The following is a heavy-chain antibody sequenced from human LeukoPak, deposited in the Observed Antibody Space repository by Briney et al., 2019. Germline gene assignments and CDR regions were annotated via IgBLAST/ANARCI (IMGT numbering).Heavy chain of an antibody. J-gene: IGHJ4*02. CDR2: IKSKTDGGTT. CDR1: GFTFTNAW. Sequence: NTGGSLRLSCVASGFTFTNAWMSWVRQAPGKGLEWVGHIKSKTDGGTTDYAAPVKGRFIISRDDSKHTLYLQMNSLKTDDTAVYYCTKYDTSVNFDYWGQGTLVTVSS. V-gene: IGHV3-15*01. D-gene: IGHD3-22*01. CDR3: TKYDTSVNFDY.